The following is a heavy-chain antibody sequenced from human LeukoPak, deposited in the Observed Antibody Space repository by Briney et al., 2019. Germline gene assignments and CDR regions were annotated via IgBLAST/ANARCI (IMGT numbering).Heavy chain of an antibody. CDR2: IYYSGST. Sequence: SETLSLTCTVSGGSISSYYWSWIRQPPGKGLEWIGYIYYSGSTNYNPSLKSRVTISVDTSKNQFSLKLSSVTAADTAVYYCARGIAALTDWFDPWGQGTLVTVSS. J-gene: IGHJ5*02. CDR3: ARGIAALTDWFDP. CDR1: GGSISSYY. D-gene: IGHD6-6*01. V-gene: IGHV4-59*01.